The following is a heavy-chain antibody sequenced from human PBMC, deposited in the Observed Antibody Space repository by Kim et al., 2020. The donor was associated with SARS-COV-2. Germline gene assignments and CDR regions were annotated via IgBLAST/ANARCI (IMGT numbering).Heavy chain of an antibody. CDR2: INAGNGNT. Sequence: ASVKVSCKASGYTFTSYAMHWVRQAPGQRLEWMGWINAGNGNTKYSQKFQGRVTITRDTSASTAYMELSSLRSEDTAVYYCARSRGSYYWFDPWGQGTLVTVSA. V-gene: IGHV1-3*01. CDR3: ARSRGSYYWFDP. CDR1: GYTFTSYA. J-gene: IGHJ5*02. D-gene: IGHD1-26*01.